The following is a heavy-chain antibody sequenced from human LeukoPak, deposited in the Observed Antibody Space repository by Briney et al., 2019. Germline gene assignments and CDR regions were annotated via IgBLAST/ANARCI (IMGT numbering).Heavy chain of an antibody. CDR1: GYTITGYY. CDR2: INPNSGGT. D-gene: IGHD6-19*01. Sequence: GASVKVSCKASGYTITGYYMLWVRQAPGQGLEWMGWINPNSGGTNYAQKFQGRVTMTRDTSISTAYMELSRLRSDDTAVYYCARDLLAVTGFDYWGQGTLVTVSS. V-gene: IGHV1-2*02. J-gene: IGHJ4*02. CDR3: ARDLLAVTGFDY.